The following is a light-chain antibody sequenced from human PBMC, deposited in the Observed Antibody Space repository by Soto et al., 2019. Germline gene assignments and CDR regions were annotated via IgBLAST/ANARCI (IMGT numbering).Light chain of an antibody. CDR1: QSVSSN. CDR2: GAS. V-gene: IGKV3-15*01. Sequence: EIVMTQSPATLSVSPGERATLSCRASQSVSSNLAWYQQKPGQAPRFLIYGASTRATGIPARFSGSGSGTAFTLTISSLQSEDFAVYYCQQYNNWPPYTFGQGTKLEIK. J-gene: IGKJ2*01. CDR3: QQYNNWPPYT.